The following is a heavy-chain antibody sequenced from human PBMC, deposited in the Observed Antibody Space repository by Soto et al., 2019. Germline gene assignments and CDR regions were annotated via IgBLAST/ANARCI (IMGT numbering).Heavy chain of an antibody. J-gene: IGHJ4*02. V-gene: IGHV5-51*01. D-gene: IGHD2-8*02. CDR2: IYPGDSDT. CDR1: GYGFANYW. CDR3: ASSVLVTSTMNYFDL. Sequence: GESLKISCKGSGYGFANYWIGWVRQMPGKGLEWMGIIYPGDSDTRYSPSFLGQVTISADKSIKTTYLQWSSLKASDTAIYFCASSVLVTSTMNYFDLWGQGTLVTVSS.